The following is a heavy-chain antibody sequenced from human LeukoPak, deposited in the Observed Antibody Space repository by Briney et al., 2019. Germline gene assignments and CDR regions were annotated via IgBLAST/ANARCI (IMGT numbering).Heavy chain of an antibody. J-gene: IGHJ4*02. D-gene: IGHD3-10*01. CDR1: GGTFSSYA. Sequence: ASVKVSCKASGGTFSSYAISWVRQAPGQGLEWMGGIIPIFGTANYAQKFQGRVTITADESTSTAYMEPSSLRSEVTAVYYCAREVDTMVRGGSLDYWGQGTLVTVSS. CDR3: AREVDTMVRGGSLDY. V-gene: IGHV1-69*13. CDR2: IIPIFGTA.